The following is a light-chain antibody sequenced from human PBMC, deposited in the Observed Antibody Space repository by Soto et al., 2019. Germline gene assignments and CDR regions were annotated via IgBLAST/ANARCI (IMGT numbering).Light chain of an antibody. CDR2: GAS. V-gene: IGKV3-20*01. CDR3: QQYGSPGT. CDR1: QSVSNNY. J-gene: IGKJ1*01. Sequence: EIVLTQSAGTLSLSPGERATLSCRASQSVSNNYLAWYQQKPGQAPRLLIYGASNRATGIPDRFSGSGSGTDSTLTISRLEPEDFAVYYCQQYGSPGTFGQGTKL.